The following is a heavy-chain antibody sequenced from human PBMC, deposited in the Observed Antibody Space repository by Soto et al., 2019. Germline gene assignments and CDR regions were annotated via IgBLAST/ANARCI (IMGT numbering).Heavy chain of an antibody. Sequence: QVQLVESGGGVVQPGRSLRLSCAASGFTFSSYGMHWVRQAPGKGLEWVAVISYDGSNKYYADSVKGRFTISRDNSKNTLYLQMNSLRAEDTAVYYCAKLGGSYGYPITYWGQGTLVTVSS. CDR3: AKLGGSYGYPITY. CDR1: GFTFSSYG. V-gene: IGHV3-30*18. J-gene: IGHJ4*02. CDR2: ISYDGSNK. D-gene: IGHD5-18*01.